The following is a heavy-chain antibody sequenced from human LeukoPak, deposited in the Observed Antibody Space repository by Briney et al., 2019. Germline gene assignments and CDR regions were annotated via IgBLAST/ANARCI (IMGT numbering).Heavy chain of an antibody. Sequence: PSETLSLTCAVYGGSFSGYYWSWIRQPPGKGLEWIGEINHSGSTNYNPSLKSRVTISVDTSKNQLSLKLSSVTAADTAVYYCARSHRYYYYYMDVWGKGTTVTVSS. CDR3: ARSHRYYYYYMDV. CDR1: GGSFSGYY. J-gene: IGHJ6*03. D-gene: IGHD3-16*02. V-gene: IGHV4-34*01. CDR2: INHSGST.